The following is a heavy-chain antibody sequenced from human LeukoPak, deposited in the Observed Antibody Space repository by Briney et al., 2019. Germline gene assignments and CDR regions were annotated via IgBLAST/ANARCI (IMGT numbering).Heavy chain of an antibody. CDR3: ARGSRRITFATLKGTDAFDI. D-gene: IGHD2/OR15-2a*01. Sequence: SETLSLTCAVYGGSFSGYYWSWIRQPPGKGLEWIGEINHSGSTNYNPSLKSRVTISVDTSKNQFSLKLSSVTAADTAVYYCARGSRRITFATLKGTDAFDIWGQGTMVTVSS. CDR1: GGSFSGYY. J-gene: IGHJ3*02. V-gene: IGHV4-34*01. CDR2: INHSGST.